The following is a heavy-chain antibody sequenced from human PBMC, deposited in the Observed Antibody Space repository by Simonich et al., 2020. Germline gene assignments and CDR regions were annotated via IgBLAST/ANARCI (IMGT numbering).Heavy chain of an antibody. CDR2: NNPNSGNT. J-gene: IGHJ4*02. V-gene: IGHV1-8*03. CDR3: ARTYSGSYYYFDY. D-gene: IGHD1-26*01. CDR1: GYTFTSYD. Sequence: QVQLVQSGAEVKKPGASVKVSCKASGYTFTSYDINWVRQATGQGLGWMGWNNPNSGNTGNAQKFQGRVTITRNTSISTAYMELSSLRSEDTAVYYCARTYSGSYYYFDYWGQGTLVTVSS.